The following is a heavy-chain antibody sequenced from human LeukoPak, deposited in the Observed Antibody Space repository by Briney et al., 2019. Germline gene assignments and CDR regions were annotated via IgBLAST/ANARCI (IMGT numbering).Heavy chain of an antibody. D-gene: IGHD5-18*01. CDR2: INPNSGGT. V-gene: IGHV1-2*02. CDR3: ARQSNRGYSYGFDY. J-gene: IGHJ4*02. CDR1: GYTFTGYY. Sequence: ASVKVSCKASGYTFTGYYMHWVRQAPGQGLEWMGWINPNSGGTNYPQEFQGRVTMTSDTSISTASMELSGLTSDDTAIYYCARQSNRGYSYGFDYWGQGTLVTVSS.